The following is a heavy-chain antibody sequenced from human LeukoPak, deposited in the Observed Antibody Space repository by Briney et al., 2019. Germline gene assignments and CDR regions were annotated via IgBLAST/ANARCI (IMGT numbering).Heavy chain of an antibody. D-gene: IGHD5-24*01. CDR2: ISYDGSNK. J-gene: IGHJ4*02. CDR1: GFTFSSYA. CDR3: ARAKMATIIGTNDY. V-gene: IGHV3-30-3*01. Sequence: PGGSLRLSCAASGFTFSSYAMHWVRQAPGKGLEWVAVISYDGSNKYYADSVKGRFTISRDNSKNTLYLQMNSLRAEDTAVYYCARAKMATIIGTNDYWGQGTPVTVSS.